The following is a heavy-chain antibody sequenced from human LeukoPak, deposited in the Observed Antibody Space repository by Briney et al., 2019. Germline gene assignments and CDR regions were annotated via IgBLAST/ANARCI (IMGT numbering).Heavy chain of an antibody. CDR1: GGSFSGYY. Sequence: SETLSLTCAVYGGSFSGYYWSWIRQPPGKGLEWIGEINHSGSTNYNPSLKGRVTISVDTSKNQFSLKLSSVTAADTAVYYCARRGTMVRGVLQTWGQGTLVTVSS. D-gene: IGHD3-10*01. V-gene: IGHV4-34*01. CDR2: INHSGST. J-gene: IGHJ5*02. CDR3: ARRGTMVRGVLQT.